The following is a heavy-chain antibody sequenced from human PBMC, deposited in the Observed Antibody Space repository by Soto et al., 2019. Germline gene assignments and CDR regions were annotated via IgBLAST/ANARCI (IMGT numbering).Heavy chain of an antibody. V-gene: IGHV3-30*18. CDR2: ISYDGSNK. CDR1: GFTFSSYG. J-gene: IGHJ4*02. D-gene: IGHD5-12*01. Sequence: GGSLRLSCAASGFTFSSYGMHWVRQAPGKGLEWVAVISYDGSNKYYADSVKGRFTISRDNSKNTLYLQMNSLRAEDTAVYYCAKDLHSGHDLDYWGQGTLVTVSS. CDR3: AKDLHSGHDLDY.